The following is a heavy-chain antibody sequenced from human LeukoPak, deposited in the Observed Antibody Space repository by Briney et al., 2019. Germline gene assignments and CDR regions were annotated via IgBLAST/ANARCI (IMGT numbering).Heavy chain of an antibody. J-gene: IGHJ5*02. V-gene: IGHV3-21*01. CDR1: GFTVSSNY. Sequence: PGGSLRLSCAASGFTVSSNYMSWVRQAPGKGLEWVSSISSSSSYIYYADSVKGRFTISRDNAKNSLYLQMNSLRAEDTAVYYCARGCPSTLGDWFDPWGQGTLVTVSS. D-gene: IGHD2-8*01. CDR2: ISSSSSYI. CDR3: ARGCPSTLGDWFDP.